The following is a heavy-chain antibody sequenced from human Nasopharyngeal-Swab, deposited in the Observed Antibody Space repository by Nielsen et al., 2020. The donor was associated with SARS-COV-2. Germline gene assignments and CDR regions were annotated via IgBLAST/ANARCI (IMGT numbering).Heavy chain of an antibody. V-gene: IGHV3-33*03. CDR2: IWYDGTNK. CDR1: GFTFSNYG. D-gene: IGHD2-15*01. Sequence: GESLKISCAASGFTFSNYGMHWVRQAPGKGLEWVAAIWYDGTNKYYLDSVKDRLTISRDNSKNTVYLQMNSLRAEDTAVYYCVRWSGGWAFDIGGQGTMVTVSS. CDR3: VRWSGGWAFDI. J-gene: IGHJ3*02.